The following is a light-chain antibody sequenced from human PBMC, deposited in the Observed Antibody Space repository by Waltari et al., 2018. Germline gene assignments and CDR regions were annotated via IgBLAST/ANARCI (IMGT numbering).Light chain of an antibody. CDR3: QHYVRLPAT. V-gene: IGKV3-20*01. CDR2: GAS. Sequence: EIMLTQSPGSLSLSPGERATLPCRASQSISRSLAWYQHKPGQAPRLLIYGASSSATGIPDRFSGSGSVTDFSLTISRLQPEDFAVYDCQHYVRLPATFGQGTKVDIK. CDR1: QSISRS. J-gene: IGKJ1*01.